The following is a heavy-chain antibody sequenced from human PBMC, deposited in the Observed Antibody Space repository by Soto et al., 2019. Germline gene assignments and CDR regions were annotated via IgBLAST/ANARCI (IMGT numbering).Heavy chain of an antibody. V-gene: IGHV3-13*01. D-gene: IGHD3-22*01. J-gene: IGHJ4*02. CDR2: ISAAGD. CDR1: GFTFRNYD. CDR3: AKTSGVIVVVTSFDH. Sequence: QAGGSLRLSCEASGFTFRNYDMHWVRQGTGKGLEWVSGISAAGDPDSVKGRFTISRDNSKNTLYLQMNSLRAEDTAIYYCAKTSGVIVVVTSFDHWGQGTLVTVSS.